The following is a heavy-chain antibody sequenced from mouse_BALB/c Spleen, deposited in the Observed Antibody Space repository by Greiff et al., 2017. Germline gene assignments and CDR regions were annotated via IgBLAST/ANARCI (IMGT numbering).Heavy chain of an antibody. J-gene: IGHJ3*01. CDR2: IWAGGST. CDR3: ARPPFDGSSYEAY. V-gene: IGHV2-9*02. Sequence: VKLQESGPGLVAPSQSLSITCTVSGFSLTSYGVHWVRQPPGKGLEWLGVIWAGGSTNYNSALMSRLSISKDNSKSQVFLKMNSLQTDDTAMYYCARPPFDGSSYEAYWGQGTLVTVSA. D-gene: IGHD1-1*01. CDR1: GFSLTSYG.